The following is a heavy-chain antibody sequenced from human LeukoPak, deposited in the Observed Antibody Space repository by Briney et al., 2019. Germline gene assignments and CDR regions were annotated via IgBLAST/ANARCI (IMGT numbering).Heavy chain of an antibody. Sequence: SETLSLTCTVSGDSISSSTYYWGWIRQPPGKGLEWIGSIHYRGSTYYNPSLKSRVTISIDTSRNQFSLKLSSVTAADTAVYYCAREGGLEGYCSGGSCPRGYYYGMDVWGQGTTVTVSS. CDR2: IHYRGST. D-gene: IGHD2-15*01. J-gene: IGHJ6*02. V-gene: IGHV4-39*07. CDR3: AREGGLEGYCSGGSCPRGYYYGMDV. CDR1: GDSISSSTYY.